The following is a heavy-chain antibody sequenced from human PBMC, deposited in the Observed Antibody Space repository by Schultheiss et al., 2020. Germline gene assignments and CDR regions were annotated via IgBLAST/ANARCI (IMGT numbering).Heavy chain of an antibody. V-gene: IGHV3-23*01. D-gene: IGHD5-12*01. CDR1: GFTFSSYA. CDR2: TSAGGDST. Sequence: GGSLRLSCAASGFTFSSYAMTWVRQAPGEGLEWVSSTSAGGDSTYYADSVKGRFTISRDNAENSLYLQMNSLRAEDTAVYYCARVHAYPQWLRFLDYWGQGTLVTVSS. J-gene: IGHJ4*02. CDR3: ARVHAYPQWLRFLDY.